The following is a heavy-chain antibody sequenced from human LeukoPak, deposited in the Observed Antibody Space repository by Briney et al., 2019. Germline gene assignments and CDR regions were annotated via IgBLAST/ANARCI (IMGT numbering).Heavy chain of an antibody. CDR2: ISSSGSTI. V-gene: IGHV3-48*03. CDR3: AELGITMIGGV. D-gene: IGHD3-10*02. CDR1: GFTFSSYE. J-gene: IGHJ6*04. Sequence: GGSLRLSCAASGFTFSSYEMNWVPQGPGKGLEWVSYISSSGSTIYYADSVRGRFTISTDNAKNSLYLQMNRLRAEDTAVYYCAELGITMIGGVWGKGTTVTISS.